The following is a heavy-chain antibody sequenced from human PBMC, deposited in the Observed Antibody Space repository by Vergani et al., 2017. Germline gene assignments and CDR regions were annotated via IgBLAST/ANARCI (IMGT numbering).Heavy chain of an antibody. D-gene: IGHD6-6*01. CDR1: GFRVTTYY. Sequence: VQLVESGGGVVQPGGSLRVSCSASGFRVTTYYMSWVRQAPGKGLEWVSAIGTAGDTYYPGSVKGRFTISRENAKNSLYLQMNGLRAGDTAVYYCARRDSSSPALDYWGQGTLVTVSS. CDR2: IGTAGDT. V-gene: IGHV3-13*01. CDR3: ARRDSSSPALDY. J-gene: IGHJ4*02.